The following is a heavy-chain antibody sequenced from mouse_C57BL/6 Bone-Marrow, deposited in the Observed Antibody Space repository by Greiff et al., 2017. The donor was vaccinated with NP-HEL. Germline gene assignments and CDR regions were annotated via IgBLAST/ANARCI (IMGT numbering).Heavy chain of an antibody. V-gene: IGHV5-4*01. D-gene: IGHD3-3*01. J-gene: IGHJ3*01. CDR3: AREGDP. CDR1: GFTFSSYA. Sequence: DVKLVESGGGLVKPGGSLKLSCAASGFTFSSYAMSWVRQTPEKRLEWVATISDGGSYTYYPDNVKGRFTISRDNAKNNLYLQMSHLKSEDTAMYYCAREGDPWGQGTLVTVSA. CDR2: ISDGGSYT.